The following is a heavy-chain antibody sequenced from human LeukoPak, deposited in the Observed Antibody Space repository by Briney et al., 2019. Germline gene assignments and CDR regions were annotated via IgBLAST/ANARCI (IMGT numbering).Heavy chain of an antibody. Sequence: APVKVSCKASGYTFSSYDINWVRQSAGQGPEWMGWMNTNSGDTAYAQNFQGRVIMTRNTSISTAYMELSSLRFEDTAVFYCAIRTSRGGSGSSYFDSWGQGTLVTVSS. J-gene: IGHJ4*02. D-gene: IGHD3-10*01. CDR2: MNTNSGDT. V-gene: IGHV1-8*01. CDR3: AIRTSRGGSGSSYFDS. CDR1: GYTFSSYD.